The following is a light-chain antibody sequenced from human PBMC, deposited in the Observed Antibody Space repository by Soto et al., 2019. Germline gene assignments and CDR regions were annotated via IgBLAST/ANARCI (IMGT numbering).Light chain of an antibody. V-gene: IGKV3-20*01. CDR1: QNVRNNY. CDR2: VAS. CDR3: QQFGGSPRLS. Sequence: EVVLTQSPGTLSLSPGERATLSCRASQNVRNNYLSWYQHKTGQAPRLLIYVASTRATGVPDRFSGSGSGTDFTLTITSIEPEDSSVYYCQQFGGSPRLSFGGGTKVEI. J-gene: IGKJ4*01.